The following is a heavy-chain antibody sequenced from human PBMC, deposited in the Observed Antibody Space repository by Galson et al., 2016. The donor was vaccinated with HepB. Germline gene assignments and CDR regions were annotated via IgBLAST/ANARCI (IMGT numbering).Heavy chain of an antibody. CDR3: VREDYGDDPIYYYYYGLDV. CDR2: IDGDGSST. D-gene: IGHD4-17*01. V-gene: IGHV3-74*01. J-gene: IGHJ6*02. Sequence: SLRLSRAASGFTFSRYWMHWVRQAPGKGLVWVSRIDGDGSSTTYADSVKGRFTISRDNAKNTVHLQMNSLRAEDTAVYYCVREDYGDDPIYYYYYGLDVWGPGTTVTVSS. CDR1: GFTFSRYW.